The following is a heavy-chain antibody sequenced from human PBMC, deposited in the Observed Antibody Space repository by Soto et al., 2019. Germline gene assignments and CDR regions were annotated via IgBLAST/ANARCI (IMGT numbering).Heavy chain of an antibody. CDR2: IIPISGTA. CDR3: ARDGRYGDYFDY. Sequence: SVKVSCKASGGTFSSYAISWVRQAPGQGLEWMGGIIPISGTANYAQKFQGRVTITADESTSTAYMELSSLRSEDTAVYYCARDGRYGDYFDYWGQGTLVTVSS. J-gene: IGHJ4*02. V-gene: IGHV1-69*13. CDR1: GGTFSSYA. D-gene: IGHD4-17*01.